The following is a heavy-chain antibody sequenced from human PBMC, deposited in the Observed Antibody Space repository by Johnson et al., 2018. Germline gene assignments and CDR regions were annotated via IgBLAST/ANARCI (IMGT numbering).Heavy chain of an antibody. D-gene: IGHD2-21*02. J-gene: IGHJ6*02. CDR2: IRSKAYGGTT. Sequence: EVQLLETGGGLVKPGRSLRLSCTASGFTFGDYAMSWFRQAPGKGLEWVGFIRSKAYGGTTEYAASVKGRFTISRDDSKSIAYLQRNSLKTEDTAVYYCTTAKVVTGMDVWGQGTTVTVSS. CDR1: GFTFGDYA. V-gene: IGHV3-49*05. CDR3: TTAKVVTGMDV.